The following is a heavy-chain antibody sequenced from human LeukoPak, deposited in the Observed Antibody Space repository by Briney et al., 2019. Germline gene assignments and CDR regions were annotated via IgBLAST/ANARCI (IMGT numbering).Heavy chain of an antibody. Sequence: GGPLRLSCAASGFPFSTYGMNWVREAPGKGLEWVSYITSRSTIYYADSVKGRFTISRDNVKNSLYLEMNSLRDDDTAVYYCARRVSGSYLDYWGQGILVTVSS. J-gene: IGHJ4*02. D-gene: IGHD3-10*01. CDR2: ITSRSTI. CDR3: ARRVSGSYLDY. CDR1: GFPFSTYG. V-gene: IGHV3-48*02.